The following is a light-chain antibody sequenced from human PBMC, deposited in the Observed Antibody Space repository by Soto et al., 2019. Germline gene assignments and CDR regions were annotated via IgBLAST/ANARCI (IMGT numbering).Light chain of an antibody. J-gene: IGKJ1*01. Sequence: EIVLTQSPGTLSLSPGERATLSCRASQSVSSANFAWYQQKPGQAPRLLIYGASTRATGIPARFSGSGSGTEFTLTISSLQSEDFAVYYCQQYNNWPPTFGQGTRWIS. V-gene: IGKV3-15*01. CDR1: QSVSSAN. CDR2: GAS. CDR3: QQYNNWPPT.